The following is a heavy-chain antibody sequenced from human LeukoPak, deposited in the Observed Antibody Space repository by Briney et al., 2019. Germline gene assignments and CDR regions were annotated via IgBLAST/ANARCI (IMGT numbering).Heavy chain of an antibody. V-gene: IGHV1-18*01. CDR1: GYTFTRYA. Sequence: ASVKVSCKASGYTFTRYAISWVRQAPGQGLEWMGWISGYNGYTKNAQKVQGRVTMTTDTSTNTAYMELRSLRSDDTAVYYCARDLGSNFYYALDYWGQGTLVTVSS. J-gene: IGHJ4*02. CDR3: ARDLGSNFYYALDY. D-gene: IGHD3-22*01. CDR2: ISGYNGYT.